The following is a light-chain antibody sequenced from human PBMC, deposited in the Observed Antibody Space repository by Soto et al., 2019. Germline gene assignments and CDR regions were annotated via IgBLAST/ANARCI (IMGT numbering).Light chain of an antibody. CDR2: GAS. CDR3: LRYSSSQWT. Sequence: EIVLTQSPGTLSLSPEQRVTLSCRASQSVSSNYLAWYQQKPGQAPRLLIYGASNRATGVPDRFSGTGSGTDFTLTISRLAPEDFAVYFCLRYSSSQWTFGQGTKVEIK. CDR1: QSVSSNY. V-gene: IGKV3-20*01. J-gene: IGKJ1*01.